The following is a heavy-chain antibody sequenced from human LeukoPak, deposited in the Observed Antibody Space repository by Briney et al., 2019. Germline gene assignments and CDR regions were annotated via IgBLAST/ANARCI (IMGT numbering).Heavy chain of an antibody. CDR3: AKGISPPLTMVRGVIINYYYYGMDV. Sequence: GGSLRLSCAASGFTFSSYAMSWVRQAPGRGLEWVSAISGSGGSTYYADSVKGRFTISRDNSKNTLYLQMNSLRAEDTAVYYCAKGISPPLTMVRGVIINYYYYGMDVWGQGTTVTVSS. D-gene: IGHD3-10*01. J-gene: IGHJ6*02. CDR2: ISGSGGST. V-gene: IGHV3-23*01. CDR1: GFTFSSYA.